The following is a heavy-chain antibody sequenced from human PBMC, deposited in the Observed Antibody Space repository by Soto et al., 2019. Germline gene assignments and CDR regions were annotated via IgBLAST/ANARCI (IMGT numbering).Heavy chain of an antibody. V-gene: IGHV3-23*01. CDR1: GFPFSNYY. Sequence: EVQLLESGGGLVQPGGSLRLSCVASGFPFSNYYMDWVRQAPGKGLEWVAVISGSDDNIHYADSVKGRFTISSDNSMNTLYLQMKSLRADDTAIYYCAKDLHWFAMDVWGQGTTFTVS. D-gene: IGHD3-10*01. J-gene: IGHJ6*02. CDR2: ISGSDDNI. CDR3: AKDLHWFAMDV.